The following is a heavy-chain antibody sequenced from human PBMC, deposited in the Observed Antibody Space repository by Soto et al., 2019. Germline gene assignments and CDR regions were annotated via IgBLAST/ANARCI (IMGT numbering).Heavy chain of an antibody. V-gene: IGHV1-69*11. CDR2: IIPILGTA. CDR1: GVTFSTST. CDR3: SRAGFVSGWNEFSGMDV. J-gene: IGHJ6*02. D-gene: IGHD6-19*01. Sequence: VQLVQSGAEVRKPGSSVKVSCQVSGVTFSTSTITWVRQAPGQGLEWMGSIIPILGTAKSTQKFQGRVTLTADESASVAYMELSSLTSEDTAVYYCSRAGFVSGWNEFSGMDVWGQGTPVTFSS.